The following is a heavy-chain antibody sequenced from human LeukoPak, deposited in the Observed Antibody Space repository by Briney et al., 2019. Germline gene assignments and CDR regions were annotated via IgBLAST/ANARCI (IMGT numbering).Heavy chain of an antibody. CDR3: ARAEYYYDSSAYTFFDS. D-gene: IGHD3-22*01. V-gene: IGHV3-21*01. J-gene: IGHJ4*02. Sequence: GSLSLSCAASGFTFSSYSMDWVRQAPGKGLEWVSSISSSSSYIYYADSGRGRFTTSRDTAKNSLYLQMNSLRAEDTAVYYCARAEYYYDSSAYTFFDSWGQGTLVTVSS. CDR1: GFTFSSYS. CDR2: ISSSSSYI.